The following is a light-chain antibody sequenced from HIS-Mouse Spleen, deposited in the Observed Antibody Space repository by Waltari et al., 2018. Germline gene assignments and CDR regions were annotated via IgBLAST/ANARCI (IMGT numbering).Light chain of an antibody. Sequence: QSALTQPPSASGSPGQSVTISCTGTSSDVGGYNYVPWYQPHPGKAPNSMIYEVSKRPSGVPDRFSGSKSGNTASLTVSGLQAEDEADYYCSSYAGSNNRVFGGGTKLTVL. CDR3: SSYAGSNNRV. V-gene: IGLV2-8*01. CDR2: EVS. CDR1: SSDVGGYNY. J-gene: IGLJ2*01.